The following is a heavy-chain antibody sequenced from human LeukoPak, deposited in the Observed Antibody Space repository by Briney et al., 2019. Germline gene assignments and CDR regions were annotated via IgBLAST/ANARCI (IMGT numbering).Heavy chain of an antibody. V-gene: IGHV1-69*02. CDR1: GGTFSSYT. CDR3: ARAGIAVAHGVFDYYYYMDV. D-gene: IGHD6-19*01. Sequence: SVKVSCKASGGTFSSYTISWVRQAPGQGLEWMGRIIPILGIANYAQKFQGRVTITADKSTSTAYMELSSLGSEDTAVYYCARAGIAVAHGVFDYYYYMDVWGKGTTVTVSS. J-gene: IGHJ6*03. CDR2: IIPILGIA.